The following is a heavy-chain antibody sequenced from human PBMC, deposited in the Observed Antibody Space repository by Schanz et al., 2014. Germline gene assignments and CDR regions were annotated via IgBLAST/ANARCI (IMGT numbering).Heavy chain of an antibody. D-gene: IGHD6-19*01. J-gene: IGHJ3*02. V-gene: IGHV3-30*04. Sequence: VQLVESGGGLVQPGGSLRLSCAASGFSFSTHAMSWVRQAPGQGLEWVAVISHDGRNEFFADSVKGRFTISRDNSKNTLYLQMNSLRAEDTALYFCATDYSGGGCHIWGQGTMVTVSS. CDR1: GFSFSTHA. CDR3: ATDYSGGGCHI. CDR2: ISHDGRNE.